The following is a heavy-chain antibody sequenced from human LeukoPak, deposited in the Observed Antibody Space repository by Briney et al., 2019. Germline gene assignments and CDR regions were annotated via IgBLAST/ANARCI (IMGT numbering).Heavy chain of an antibody. CDR3: AREFGVAGYDY. CDR2: IYYSGST. J-gene: IGHJ4*02. CDR1: GDSISSYY. V-gene: IGHV4-59*01. D-gene: IGHD6-19*01. Sequence: PSETLSLTCTVSGDSISSYYWSWLRQPPGKGLEWIGYIYYSGSTNYNPSLKSRVTISVDTSKNQFSLKLSSVTAADTAVYYCAREFGVAGYDYWGQGTLVTVSS.